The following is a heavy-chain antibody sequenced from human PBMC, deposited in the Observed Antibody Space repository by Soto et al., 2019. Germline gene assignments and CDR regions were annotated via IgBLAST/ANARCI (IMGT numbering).Heavy chain of an antibody. D-gene: IGHD3-10*01. CDR1: GYTFPSYD. V-gene: IGHV1-8*01. CDR2: MNANSGNT. J-gene: IGHJ6*01. CDR3: ASFDYYGSGSYSYGMDV. Sequence: GASVKVSCKASGYTFPSYDIKWVRQATGQGLEWMGWMNANSGNTGYAQKFQGRVTMTRNTSISTAYMELSSLRSDDTVLYYCASFDYYGSGSYSYGMDVWGQGTTVTVSS.